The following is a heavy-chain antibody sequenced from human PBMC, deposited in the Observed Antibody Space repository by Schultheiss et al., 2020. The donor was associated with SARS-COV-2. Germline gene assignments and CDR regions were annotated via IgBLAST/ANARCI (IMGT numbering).Heavy chain of an antibody. J-gene: IGHJ3*02. CDR2: IFSNDEK. CDR1: GFSLNNARMG. V-gene: IGHV2-26*01. D-gene: IGHD3-3*02. CDR3: AHRLSGSLAFDI. Sequence: SGPTLVKPTETLTLTCTVSGFSLNNARMGVSWIRQPPGKALEWLAHIFSNDEKSYSTSLKTRLTISKDTSKNQVVLTMTNMDPVDTATYYCAHRLSGSLAFDIWGQGTMVTGSS.